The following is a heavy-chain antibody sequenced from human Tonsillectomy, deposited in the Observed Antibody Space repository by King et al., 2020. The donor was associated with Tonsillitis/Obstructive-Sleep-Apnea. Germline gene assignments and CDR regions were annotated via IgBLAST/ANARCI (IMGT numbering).Heavy chain of an antibody. D-gene: IGHD4-11*01. Sequence: VQLVESGGGLVKPGGSLRLSCAASGFTFRNAWMTWVRRAPGKGLEWVGRIKTKTDGGTTDYAAPVRGRFTISRDDSKDTLYLQMNSLKTEDTAVYYCTTDGWPTVSNYFNYWGRGTLVTVSS. V-gene: IGHV3-15*01. CDR3: TTDGWPTVSNYFNY. CDR1: GFTFRNAW. CDR2: IKTKTDGGTT. J-gene: IGHJ4*02.